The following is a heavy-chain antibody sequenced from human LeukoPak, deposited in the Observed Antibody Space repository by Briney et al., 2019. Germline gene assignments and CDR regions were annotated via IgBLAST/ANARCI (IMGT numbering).Heavy chain of an antibody. CDR2: INHSGST. V-gene: IGHV4-34*01. J-gene: IGHJ4*02. CDR1: GGSFSGYY. CDR3: AREVKDWPGSGGLKMGLDY. Sequence: PSETLSLTCAVYGGSFSGYYWSWIRQPPGKGLEWIGEINHSGSTNYNPSLKSRVTISVDTSKNQFSLKLSSVTAADTAVYYCAREVKDWPGSGGLKMGLDYWGQGTLVTVSS. D-gene: IGHD3-9*01.